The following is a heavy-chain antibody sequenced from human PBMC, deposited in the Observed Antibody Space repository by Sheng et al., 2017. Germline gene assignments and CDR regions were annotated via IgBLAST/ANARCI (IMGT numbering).Heavy chain of an antibody. V-gene: IGHV4-59*01. CDR1: GGSITNDG. J-gene: IGHJ5*02. Sequence: QVQLQESGPGLVQPSETLSLTCTVSGGSITNDGWSWIRQPPGEGLEWIGYMYYSGSTEYNPSLRSRVTISVDTSKNQFSLKLSSVTAADTAVYYCAKGGGNWFDPWGQGTRGHHLL. D-gene: IGHD3-10*01. CDR2: MYYSGST. CDR3: AKGGGNWFDP.